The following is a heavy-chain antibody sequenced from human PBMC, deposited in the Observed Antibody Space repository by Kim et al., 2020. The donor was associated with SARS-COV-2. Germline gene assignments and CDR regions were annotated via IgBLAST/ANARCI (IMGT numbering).Heavy chain of an antibody. CDR3: AREGSGSYNWLDP. J-gene: IGHJ5*02. V-gene: IGHV1-3*01. Sequence: YSQNFQGRVTITRGTSATTAYMELSSLTFKDTAVYYCAREGSGSYNWLDPWGQGTLVTVSS. D-gene: IGHD3-10*01.